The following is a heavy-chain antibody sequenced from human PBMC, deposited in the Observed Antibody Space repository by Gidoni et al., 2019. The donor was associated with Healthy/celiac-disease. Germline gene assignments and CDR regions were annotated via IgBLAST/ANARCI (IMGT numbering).Heavy chain of an antibody. CDR1: CGSSSSSSHN. CDR2: IYYSGST. CDR3: WNSGGGRFDY. Sequence: QLQLQESGPGLVTPSETLSLTCTVPCGSSSSSSHNWGWIRQTPGKGLEWIGSIYYSGSTYYNPSLKSRVTISVDTSKNQFSLKLSAVTAADTAVYYCWNSGGGRFDYWGQGTLVTVSS. V-gene: IGHV4-39*01. J-gene: IGHJ4*02. D-gene: IGHD6-19*01.